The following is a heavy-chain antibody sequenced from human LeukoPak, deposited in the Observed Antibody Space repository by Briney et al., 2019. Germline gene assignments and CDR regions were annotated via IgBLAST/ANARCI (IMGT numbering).Heavy chain of an antibody. CDR2: ISSSSSYI. D-gene: IGHD2-8*01. CDR3: ARDCTNGVCYGAFDI. J-gene: IGHJ3*02. Sequence: GGSLRLSCAASGFTFSSYSMNWVRLAPGKGLEWVSSISSSSSYIYYADSVKGRFTISRDNAKNSLYLQMNSLRAEDTAVYYCARDCTNGVCYGAFDIWGQGTMVTVSS. CDR1: GFTFSSYS. V-gene: IGHV3-21*01.